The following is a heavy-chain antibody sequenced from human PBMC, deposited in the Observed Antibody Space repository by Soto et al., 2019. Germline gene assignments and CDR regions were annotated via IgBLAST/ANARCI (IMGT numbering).Heavy chain of an antibody. CDR1: GGTFSSYA. Sequence: VASVKVSCKASGGTFSSYAISWVRQAPGQGLEWMGGIIPIFGTANYAQKFQGRVTITADESTSTAYMELSSLRSEDTAVYYCARDRITMVRGTYYYYGMDVWGQGTTVTVSS. D-gene: IGHD3-10*01. CDR3: ARDRITMVRGTYYYYGMDV. J-gene: IGHJ6*02. V-gene: IGHV1-69*13. CDR2: IIPIFGTA.